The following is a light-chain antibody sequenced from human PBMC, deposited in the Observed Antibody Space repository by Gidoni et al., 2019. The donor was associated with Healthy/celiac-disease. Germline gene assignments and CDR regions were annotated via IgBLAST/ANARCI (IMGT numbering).Light chain of an antibody. CDR2: DAS. CDR1: QSVSSY. J-gene: IGKJ2*01. Sequence: EIVLPQSPATLSLSPGERATLSCRASQSVSSYLAWYQQKPGHAPRLLIYDASNRATGIPAMLSGSVSGTDCTLTISSLEPEDFAVYYCQQRSNWPVTFGQGTKLEIK. CDR3: QQRSNWPVT. V-gene: IGKV3-11*01.